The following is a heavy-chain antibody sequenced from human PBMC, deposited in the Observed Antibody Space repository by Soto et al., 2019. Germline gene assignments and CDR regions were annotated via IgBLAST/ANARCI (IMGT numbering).Heavy chain of an antibody. CDR1: GFTFSSYA. D-gene: IGHD3-10*01. V-gene: IGHV3-30*04. CDR2: ISYDGSNK. J-gene: IGHJ4*02. Sequence: PGGSLRLSCAASGFTFSSYAIHWVRQAPGKGLEWVAVISYDGSNKYYADSVKGRFTISRDNSKNTLYLQMNSLRAEDTAMYYCARDITRFGELLYNWGQGTLVTVSS. CDR3: ARDITRFGELLYN.